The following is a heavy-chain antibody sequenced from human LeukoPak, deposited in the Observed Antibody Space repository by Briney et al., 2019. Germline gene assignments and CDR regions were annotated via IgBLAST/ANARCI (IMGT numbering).Heavy chain of an antibody. Sequence: GGSLRLSCAASGFAFKNAWMNWVRQAPGKGLEWVSSISSSSYIYYADSVKGRFTISRDNAKNSLYLQMNSLRAEDTAVYYCARNYDSSGYEGNDAFDIWGQGTMVTVSS. J-gene: IGHJ3*02. CDR2: ISSSSYI. CDR3: ARNYDSSGYEGNDAFDI. CDR1: GFAFKNAW. V-gene: IGHV3-69-1*01. D-gene: IGHD3-22*01.